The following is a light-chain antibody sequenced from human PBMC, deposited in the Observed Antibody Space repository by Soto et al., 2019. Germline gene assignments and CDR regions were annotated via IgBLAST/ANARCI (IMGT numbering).Light chain of an antibody. CDR3: QHSYSTPT. CDR2: ASS. V-gene: IGKV1-39*01. J-gene: IGKJ2*01. CDR1: QSVSIY. Sequence: DIQMTQSPSSLSASVGDRVTITCRTSQSVSIYVNWYQQKPGKAPILLIYASSSLQSGVPSRFSGSGSGTDFTLTISSLEPEDFATYYCQHSYSTPTFGQGTKVEIK.